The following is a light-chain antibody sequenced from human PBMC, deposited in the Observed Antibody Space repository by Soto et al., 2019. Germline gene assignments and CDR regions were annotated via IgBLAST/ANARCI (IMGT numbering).Light chain of an antibody. Sequence: DIQMTQSPSSLSASVGDRVTITCRASQTILTYLNWYQQKPGKAPKLLIYAASSLQSGVPSRFSGGGSATDFTLTISSLQPEDVATYYCQQSFSTPWTFGQGTKVEIK. CDR1: QTILTY. J-gene: IGKJ1*01. CDR3: QQSFSTPWT. V-gene: IGKV1-39*01. CDR2: AAS.